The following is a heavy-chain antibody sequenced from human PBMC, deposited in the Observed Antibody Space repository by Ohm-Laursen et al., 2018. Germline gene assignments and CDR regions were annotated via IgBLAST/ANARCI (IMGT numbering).Heavy chain of an antibody. D-gene: IGHD6-19*01. Sequence: SDTLSLTCAVYDGSSSGYYWNWIRQPLGKGLEWIGEINHSRSTKYNSSFKSRVTISVDTSKNQFSLKLSSVTAADTAVYYCARGFSGWWGRIDYWGQGILVTVSS. CDR2: INHSRST. V-gene: IGHV4-34*01. J-gene: IGHJ4*02. CDR3: ARGFSGWWGRIDY. CDR1: DGSSSGYY.